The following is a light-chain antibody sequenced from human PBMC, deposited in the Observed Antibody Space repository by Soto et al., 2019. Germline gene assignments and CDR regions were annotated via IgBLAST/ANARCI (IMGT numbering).Light chain of an antibody. J-gene: IGKJ3*01. Sequence: EIVLTQSPGTLSLSPGERATLSCRASQSVSSSYLGWYQQKPGQAPRLLIYGASSRATGIPDRFSRSGSGTDFTLTISRLEPEDFAVYFCQQYGSSPFTFGPGTKVDMK. CDR2: GAS. V-gene: IGKV3-20*01. CDR3: QQYGSSPFT. CDR1: QSVSSSY.